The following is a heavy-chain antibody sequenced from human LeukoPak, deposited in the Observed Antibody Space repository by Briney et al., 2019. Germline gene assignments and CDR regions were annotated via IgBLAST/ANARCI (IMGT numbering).Heavy chain of an antibody. J-gene: IGHJ4*02. CDR2: ISSTISTI. CDR1: GFTFSSYS. D-gene: IGHD1-26*01. Sequence: GVSLRLSCAASGFTFSSYSMNWVRQAPGKGLEWVSYISSTISTIYYADSVKGRFTISRDNAKNSLYLQMNSLRDEDTAVYYCARWESGTYLILDHWGPGTLVTVSS. V-gene: IGHV3-48*02. CDR3: ARWESGTYLILDH.